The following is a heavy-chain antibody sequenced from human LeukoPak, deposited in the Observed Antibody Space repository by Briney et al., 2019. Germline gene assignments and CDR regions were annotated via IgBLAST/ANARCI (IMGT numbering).Heavy chain of an antibody. D-gene: IGHD4-17*01. CDR1: GFTFSSYA. J-gene: IGHJ4*02. Sequence: GGSLRLSCAASGFTFSSYAMHWVRQAPGKGLEWVAVISYDGSNKYYADSVKGRFTISRDNSKSTLYLQMNSLRAEDTAVYYCARDSYGDYAEIDYWGQGTLVTVSS. CDR2: ISYDGSNK. V-gene: IGHV3-30*04. CDR3: ARDSYGDYAEIDY.